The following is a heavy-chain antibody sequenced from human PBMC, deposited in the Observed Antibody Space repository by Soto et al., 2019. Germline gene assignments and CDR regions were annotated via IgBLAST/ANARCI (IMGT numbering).Heavy chain of an antibody. J-gene: IGHJ1*01. CDR1: GGTFSSYT. V-gene: IGHV1-69*02. CDR2: IIPIRGIA. CDR3: ASAAVAGIGYFQH. Sequence: QVQLVQSGAEVKKPGSSVKVSCKASGGTFSSYTISWVRQAPGQGLEWMGRIIPIRGIANYAQKFQGRVTITADKSTSTAYMELSSLRSEDTAVYYCASAAVAGIGYFQHWGQGTLVTVST. D-gene: IGHD6-19*01.